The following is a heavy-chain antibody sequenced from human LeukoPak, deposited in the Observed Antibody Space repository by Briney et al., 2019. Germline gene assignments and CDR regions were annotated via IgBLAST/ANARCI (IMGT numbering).Heavy chain of an antibody. J-gene: IGHJ4*03. V-gene: IGHV3-21*01. CDR2: ISGNNRFI. D-gene: IGHD2-2*01. Sequence: PGGSLRLSCEGSGFTFSSYSTHWVRQAPGKGLEWVSSISGNNRFIFYADSVEGRFTISRDNAKNSMYLQMNSLRAEDTAVYYCATPRDYYCSSTSCYFDRWGQGTLVTVSS. CDR1: GFTFSSYS. CDR3: ATPRDYYCSSTSCYFDR.